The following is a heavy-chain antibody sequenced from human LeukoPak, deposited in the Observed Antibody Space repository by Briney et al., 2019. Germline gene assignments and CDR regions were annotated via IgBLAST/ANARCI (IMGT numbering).Heavy chain of an antibody. Sequence: SETLSLTCTVSGGSIIDNSYYWGWFRRPPGKGLEWIAIINYSGTTLYNPSLESRVTISVDTSKNQFSLKLSSVTAADTAVCYCARGQWLVQVDYWGQGTLATVSS. CDR2: INYSGTT. D-gene: IGHD6-19*01. J-gene: IGHJ4*02. CDR3: ARGQWLVQVDY. CDR1: GGSIIDNSYY. V-gene: IGHV4-39*07.